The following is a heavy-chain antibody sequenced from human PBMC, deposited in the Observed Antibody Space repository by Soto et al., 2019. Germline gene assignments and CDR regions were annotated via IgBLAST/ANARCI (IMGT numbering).Heavy chain of an antibody. Sequence: SETLSLTCTVSGGSVSSGNYFWSWIRQPPGKGLEWIGITDCSGSTYNNPSLKSRVTISVDTSKNQFSLKLSSVTAADTAVYYCARSVFPWGQGTLVTVSS. CDR2: TDCSGST. CDR1: GGSVSSGNYF. V-gene: IGHV4-39*07. CDR3: ARSVFP. J-gene: IGHJ5*02.